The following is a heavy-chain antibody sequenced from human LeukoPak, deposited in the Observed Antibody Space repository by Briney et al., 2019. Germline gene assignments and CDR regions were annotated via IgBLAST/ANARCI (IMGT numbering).Heavy chain of an antibody. CDR1: GGSISSHY. Sequence: SETLSLTCTVSGGSISSHYWSWIRQPPGKGLEWIGYIYYSGSTNYNPSLKSRVTISVDTSKNQFSLKLSSVTAADTAVYYCASDSISMNAFDAWGQGTMVTVSS. D-gene: IGHD3-22*01. CDR3: ASDSISMNAFDA. V-gene: IGHV4-59*11. CDR2: IYYSGST. J-gene: IGHJ3*01.